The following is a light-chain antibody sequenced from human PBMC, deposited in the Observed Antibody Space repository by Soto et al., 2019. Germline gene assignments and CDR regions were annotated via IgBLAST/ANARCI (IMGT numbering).Light chain of an antibody. CDR3: SSYTSSSTLCV. J-gene: IGLJ1*01. CDR1: SSDVGGYNY. Sequence: QSVLAQPASVSGSPGQSITISCTGTSSDVGGYNYVSWYQQHPGKAPKLMLYEVSNRPSGISNRFSGSKSGNTASLTISGLXAEDEAAYYCSSYTSSSTLCVFGTGTKVTVL. V-gene: IGLV2-14*01. CDR2: EVS.